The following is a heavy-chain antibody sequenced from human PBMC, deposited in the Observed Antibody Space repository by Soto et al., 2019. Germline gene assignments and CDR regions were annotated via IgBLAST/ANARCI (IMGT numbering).Heavy chain of an antibody. J-gene: IGHJ5*02. CDR2: IDPSGGKT. D-gene: IGHD3-10*01. Sequence: ASVKVSCKASGYTFTRDQIHWVRQAPGQGLEWMGMIDPSGGKTNYAQKFQGRDTMTRDTSTSTVYMALSSLRSEDTAIYFCGRVMRSLLSITALDTWGQGTLVTVSS. V-gene: IGHV1-46*01. CDR3: GRVMRSLLSITALDT. CDR1: GYTFTRDQ.